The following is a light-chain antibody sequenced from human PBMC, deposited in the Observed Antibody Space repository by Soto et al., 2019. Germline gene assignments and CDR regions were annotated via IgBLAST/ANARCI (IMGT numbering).Light chain of an antibody. Sequence: ENVVTQSPGPLSLSTGERATLSCRASRSVSTYLAWYQHKTGQAPRLLIYDASKRATGIPDRFSGGGSGTDFTLTISRLEPEDFAVYYCQQFSSYPLTFGGGTKVDIK. CDR1: RSVSTY. CDR3: QQFSSYPLT. V-gene: IGKV3-20*01. J-gene: IGKJ4*01. CDR2: DAS.